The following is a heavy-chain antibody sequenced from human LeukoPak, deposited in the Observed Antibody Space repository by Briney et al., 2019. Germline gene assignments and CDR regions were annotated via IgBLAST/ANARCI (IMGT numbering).Heavy chain of an antibody. CDR1: GFTFSSYG. Sequence: PGGSLRLSCAASGFTFSSYGMHWVRQAPGKGLEWVAVISYDGSNKYYADSVKGRFTISRDNSKNTVYLLMNSLRVEDTAVYYCARDAGHSSSSPLDVWGQGTTVTVSS. D-gene: IGHD6-6*01. CDR3: ARDAGHSSSSPLDV. J-gene: IGHJ6*02. CDR2: ISYDGSNK. V-gene: IGHV3-30*03.